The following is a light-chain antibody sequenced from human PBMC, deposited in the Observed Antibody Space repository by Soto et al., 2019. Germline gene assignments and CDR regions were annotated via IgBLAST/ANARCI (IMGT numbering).Light chain of an antibody. J-gene: IGLJ1*01. Sequence: QSVLTQPASVSGSPGQSITISCTGTSSDIGGYNFVSWYQQHPGKAPKLRIYEVNNRPSGVSNRFSGSKSGNTASLTISGLQAEDEADYYCGSYTSSSNYVFGTGTRSPS. CDR3: GSYTSSSNYV. CDR2: EVN. CDR1: SSDIGGYNF. V-gene: IGLV2-14*01.